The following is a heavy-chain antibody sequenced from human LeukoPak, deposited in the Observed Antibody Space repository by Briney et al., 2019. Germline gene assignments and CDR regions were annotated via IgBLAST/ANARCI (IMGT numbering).Heavy chain of an antibody. CDR1: GFSFSTYA. J-gene: IGHJ6*03. Sequence: PGGSLRLSCAASGFSFSTYAMSWVRQAPGKGLEWVSAISAGGATIYYADSVKGRFTVSRDNSKNTLYLHMNRLRAEDTAIYYCAKDSGGTYFYYYYHMDVWGKGTTVTVSS. D-gene: IGHD1-26*01. V-gene: IGHV3-23*01. CDR3: AKDSGGTYFYYYYHMDV. CDR2: ISAGGATI.